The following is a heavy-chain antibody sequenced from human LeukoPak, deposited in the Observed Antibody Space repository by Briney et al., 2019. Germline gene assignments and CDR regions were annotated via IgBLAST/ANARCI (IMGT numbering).Heavy chain of an antibody. CDR2: IYYSGST. J-gene: IGHJ4*02. CDR1: GGSISSSSYY. CDR3: ARLSSGWSNFDY. D-gene: IGHD6-19*01. Sequence: SETLSLTCTVSGGSISSSSYYWGWIRQPPGKGLEWIGSIYYSGSTYYNPSLKSRVAISVDTSKNQFSLKLSSVTAADTAVYYCARLSSGWSNFDYWGQGTLVTVSS. V-gene: IGHV4-39*01.